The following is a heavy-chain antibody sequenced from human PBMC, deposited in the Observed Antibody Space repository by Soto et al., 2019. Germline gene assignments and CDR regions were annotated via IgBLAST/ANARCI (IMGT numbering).Heavy chain of an antibody. J-gene: IGHJ4*02. V-gene: IGHV3-23*01. D-gene: IGHD5-12*01. CDR1: GFTFSSYA. Sequence: GGSLRISCAASGFTFSSYAMSWVRQAPGKGLEWVSAISGSGGSTYYADYVKGRFTISRDNSKNTLYLQMNSLRAEDTAVYYCAKFHGFSGYDSPVRLVAGTVDYWGQGTLVTVSS. CDR2: ISGSGGST. CDR3: AKFHGFSGYDSPVRLVAGTVDY.